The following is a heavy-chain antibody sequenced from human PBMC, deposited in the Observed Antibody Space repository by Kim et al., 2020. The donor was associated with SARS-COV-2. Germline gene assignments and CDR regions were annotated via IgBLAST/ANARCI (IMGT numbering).Heavy chain of an antibody. V-gene: IGHV1-69*13. CDR1: GGTFSSYA. J-gene: IGHJ6*02. CDR3: ARVPDYDILTGYSYYYYYGMDV. CDR2: IIPIFGTA. Sequence: SVKVSCKASGGTFSSYAISWVRQAPGQGLEWMGGIIPIFGTANYAQKFQGRVTITADESTSTAYMELSSLRSEDTAVYYCARVPDYDILTGYSYYYYYGMDVWGQGTTVTVSS. D-gene: IGHD3-9*01.